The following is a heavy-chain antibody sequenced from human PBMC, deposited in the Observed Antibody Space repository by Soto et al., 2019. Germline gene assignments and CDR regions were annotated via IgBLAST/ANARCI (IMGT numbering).Heavy chain of an antibody. D-gene: IGHD3-22*01. J-gene: IGHJ4*02. CDR1: GFTFSSYS. CDR2: ISSSSSTI. V-gene: IGHV3-48*02. Sequence: EVQLVESGGGLVQPGGSLRLSCAASGFTFSSYSMNWVRQAPGKGLEWVSYISSSSSTIYYADSVKGRFTISRDNAKNSLYLQMNSLRDEDTAVYYCARVGPHDSSGYYYGDYWGQGTLVTVSS. CDR3: ARVGPHDSSGYYYGDY.